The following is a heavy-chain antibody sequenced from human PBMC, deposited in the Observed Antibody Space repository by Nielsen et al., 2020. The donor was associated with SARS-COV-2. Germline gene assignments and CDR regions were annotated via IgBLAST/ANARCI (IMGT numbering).Heavy chain of an antibody. Sequence: GESLKISCQGSGYSFTSYWISWVRQMPGKGLEWMGRIDPSDSYTNYSPSFQGHVTISADKSITTAYLQWNSLKASDTAMYYCARLGTGTTVKPFDYWGQGTLVTVSS. D-gene: IGHD1-7*01. CDR3: ARLGTGTTVKPFDY. V-gene: IGHV5-10-1*01. CDR2: IDPSDSYT. CDR1: GYSFTSYW. J-gene: IGHJ4*01.